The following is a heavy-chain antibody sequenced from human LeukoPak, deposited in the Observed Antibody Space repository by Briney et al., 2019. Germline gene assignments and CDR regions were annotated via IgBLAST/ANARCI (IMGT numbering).Heavy chain of an antibody. CDR1: GYTFIAYY. V-gene: IGHV1-2*02. CDR2: INPSSGDT. J-gene: IGHJ3*01. Sequence: ASVKVSCKPSGYTFIAYYIHLVRQAPGQGLEWMGWINPSSGDTNYAQKFQDRVTMTWDTSVSTAYMELSSLTSDDTAVYYCASKGDGSCDSSLCQGAFDFWGQGSVVTVSS. CDR3: ASKGDGSCDSSLCQGAFDF. D-gene: IGHD2-21*01.